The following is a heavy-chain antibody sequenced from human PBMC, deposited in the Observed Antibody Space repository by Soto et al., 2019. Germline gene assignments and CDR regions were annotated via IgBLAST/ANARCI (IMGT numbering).Heavy chain of an antibody. CDR2: ISAYNGNT. J-gene: IGHJ4*02. CDR3: AIYSGDGYNSLFDY. CDR1: GYTFTSYG. Sequence: ASVKVSCKASGYTFTSYGISWVRQAPGQGLEWMGWISAYNGNTNYAQKLQGRVTMTTDTSTSTAYMELRSLRSDDTAVYYCAIYSGDGYNSLFDYWGQGTLVAVSS. V-gene: IGHV1-18*04. D-gene: IGHD2-21*01.